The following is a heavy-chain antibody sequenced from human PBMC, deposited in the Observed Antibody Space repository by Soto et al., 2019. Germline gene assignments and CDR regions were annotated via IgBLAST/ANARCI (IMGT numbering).Heavy chain of an antibody. CDR1: GYTFTDFY. J-gene: IGHJ1*01. D-gene: IGHD1-20*01. Sequence: NSSGYTFTDFYIHWVRQVPGQGLEWVGWINPKNGGINYAQRFQCRVTMTRDTSLNKSYMDLNRLNFDDSAIYYCVRGQSVLYLDLWGRGTQVTVSS. V-gene: IGHV1-2*02. CDR3: VRGQSVLYLDL. CDR2: INPKNGGI.